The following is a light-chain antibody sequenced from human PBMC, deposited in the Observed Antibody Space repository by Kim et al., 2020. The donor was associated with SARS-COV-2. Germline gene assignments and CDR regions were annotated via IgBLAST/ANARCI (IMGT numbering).Light chain of an antibody. J-gene: IGKJ1*01. V-gene: IGKV1-39*01. CDR3: QQSYSTPPT. Sequence: DIQMTQSPSSLSASVGDRVTITCRASQSISTYLNWYQHKPEKAPKLLIYTASSLQGGVPSRFSGSGSGTDFTLTISSLQPEDFATYYCQQSYSTPPTFGQGTKVDIK. CDR2: TAS. CDR1: QSISTY.